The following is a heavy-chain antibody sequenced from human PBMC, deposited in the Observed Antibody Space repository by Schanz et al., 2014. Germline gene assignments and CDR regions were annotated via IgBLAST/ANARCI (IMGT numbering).Heavy chain of an antibody. CDR3: ARTPDYGDSY. CDR1: GFTFSKYG. V-gene: IGHV3-48*02. J-gene: IGHJ4*02. CDR2: ISYDSTII. D-gene: IGHD4-17*01. Sequence: LQLVESGGGVVQPGRSLRLSCAASGFTFSKYGMNWVRQAPGKGLEWVSYISYDSTIIHYADSVKGRFTISRDNAKNSLYLQMNSLRDEDTAVYYCARTPDYGDSYWGQGTLVTVSS.